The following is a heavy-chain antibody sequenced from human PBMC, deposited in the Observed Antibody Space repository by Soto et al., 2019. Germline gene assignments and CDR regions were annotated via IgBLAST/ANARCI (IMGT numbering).Heavy chain of an antibody. CDR2: IYPGDSDT. V-gene: IGHV5-51*01. J-gene: IGHJ3*02. CDR3: ATRQYYDSSGYSLTDDAFDI. CDR1: GYSFTSYW. D-gene: IGHD3-22*01. Sequence: GESLKISCKGSGYSFTSYWIGWVRQMPGKGLEWMGIIYPGDSDTRYSPSFQGQVTISADKSISTAYLQWSSLKASDTAMYYCATRQYYDSSGYSLTDDAFDIWGQGTMVTVSS.